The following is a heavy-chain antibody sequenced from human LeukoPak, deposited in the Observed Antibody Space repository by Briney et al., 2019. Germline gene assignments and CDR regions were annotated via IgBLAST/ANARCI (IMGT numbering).Heavy chain of an antibody. CDR3: ARELRFLEWLSRPYYYYMDV. D-gene: IGHD3-3*01. CDR2: IYSGGST. Sequence: GGSLRLSCAASGFTVSSNYMSWVHQAPGKGLEWVSVIYSGGSTYYADSVKGRFTISRDNSKNTLYLQMNSLRAEDTAVYYCARELRFLEWLSRPYYYYMDVWGKGTTVTVSS. J-gene: IGHJ6*03. CDR1: GFTVSSNY. V-gene: IGHV3-53*01.